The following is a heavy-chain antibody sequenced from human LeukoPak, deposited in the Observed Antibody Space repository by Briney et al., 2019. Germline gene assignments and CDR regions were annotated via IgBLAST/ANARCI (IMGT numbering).Heavy chain of an antibody. V-gene: IGHV1-2*02. Sequence: ASVEVSCKASGYTFTGYYMHWVRQAPGQGLEWMGWINPNSGGTNYAQKFQGRVTMTRDTSISTAYMELSRLRSDDTAVYYCARAILYSGYSSGWGDYWGQGTLVTVSS. CDR3: ARAILYSGYSSGWGDY. D-gene: IGHD6-19*01. CDR1: GYTFTGYY. CDR2: INPNSGGT. J-gene: IGHJ4*02.